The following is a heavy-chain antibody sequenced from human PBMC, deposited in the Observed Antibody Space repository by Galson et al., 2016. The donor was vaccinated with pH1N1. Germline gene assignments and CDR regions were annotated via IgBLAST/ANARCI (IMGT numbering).Heavy chain of an antibody. CDR3: ARDRLPYGGNTEGIFYYNGMDV. Sequence: SLRLSCAASGFTFSSYAMHWVRQAPGKGLAWVAVMSYDGSRKYYADSVKGRFTISRDNSKTTLYLQMNSLRAEDTAVYYCARDRLPYGGNTEGIFYYNGMDVWGQGTTVTVS. CDR2: MSYDGSRK. D-gene: IGHD4-23*01. V-gene: IGHV3-30*04. J-gene: IGHJ6*02. CDR1: GFTFSSYA.